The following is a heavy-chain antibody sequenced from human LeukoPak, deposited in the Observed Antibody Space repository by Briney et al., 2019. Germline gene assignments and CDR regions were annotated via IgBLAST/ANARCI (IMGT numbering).Heavy chain of an antibody. Sequence: PGGSLRLSCTGSGFAFGDYVMSWVRQAPGKGLEWVAFIKSYTFGGTTEYAASVKGRFTLSRDESKSIAYLQMNSLKTEDTAVYYCTTGTDRTYYDFWGYFDYWGQGTLVTVSS. V-gene: IGHV3-49*04. CDR3: TTGTDRTYYDFWGYFDY. D-gene: IGHD3-3*01. CDR2: IKSYTFGGTT. CDR1: GFAFGDYV. J-gene: IGHJ4*02.